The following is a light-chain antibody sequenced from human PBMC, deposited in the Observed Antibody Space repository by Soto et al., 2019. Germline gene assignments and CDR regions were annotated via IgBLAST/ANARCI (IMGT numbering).Light chain of an antibody. V-gene: IGLV1-51*01. CDR2: DND. CDR3: GTWDSSLSVVV. Sequence: QSALTQPPSVSAAPGQKVTISCSGRSSNIGNDYVSWYQHLPGTAPKLLIYDNDKRPSGIPDRFSGSKSGTSATLGITGLQTGDEADYYCGTWDSSLSVVVFGGGTKLTVL. J-gene: IGLJ2*01. CDR1: SSNIGNDY.